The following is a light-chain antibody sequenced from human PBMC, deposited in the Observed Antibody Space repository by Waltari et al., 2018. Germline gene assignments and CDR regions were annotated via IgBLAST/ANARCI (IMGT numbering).Light chain of an antibody. J-gene: IGKJ5*01. CDR2: KVS. V-gene: IGKV2-30*02. CDR1: QSLVHNNCNLY. Sequence: DVLMTQSPLSLPVSLGQPASISCRSSQSLVHNNCNLYFNWFHQRPGQSPRRLIYKVSNRDSGVPDRFSGSGSSTDFTLEISRVEAEDVGVYYCMQGSHWPPITFGQGTRLEI. CDR3: MQGSHWPPIT.